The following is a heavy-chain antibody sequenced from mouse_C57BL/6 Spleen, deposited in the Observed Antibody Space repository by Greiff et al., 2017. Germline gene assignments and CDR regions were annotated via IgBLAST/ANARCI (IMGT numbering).Heavy chain of an antibody. J-gene: IGHJ2*01. V-gene: IGHV1-85*01. CDR1: GYTFTSYD. CDR3: ARDYGNYCDY. Sequence: VMLVESGPELVKPGASVKLSCKASGYTFTSYDINWVKQRPGQGLEWIGWIYPRDGSTKYNEKFKGKATLTVDTSSSTAYMELHSLTSEDSAVYFCARDYGNYCDYWGQGTTLTVSS. CDR2: IYPRDGST. D-gene: IGHD2-1*01.